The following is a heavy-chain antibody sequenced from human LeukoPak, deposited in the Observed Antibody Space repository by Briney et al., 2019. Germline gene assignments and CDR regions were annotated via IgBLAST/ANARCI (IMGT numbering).Heavy chain of an antibody. Sequence: GESLRLSCAASGLTVNGNYMSLIPQAPGKGLESGSLIYSGDTTYYADSVKDRFTVSRDNSKNALYLQMNNLRAEDTAVYYCATVLSDSRGWYHFDNWGQGTLVTVSS. CDR1: GLTVNGNY. CDR3: ATVLSDSRGWYHFDN. V-gene: IGHV3-53*01. D-gene: IGHD6-19*01. J-gene: IGHJ4*02. CDR2: IYSGDTT.